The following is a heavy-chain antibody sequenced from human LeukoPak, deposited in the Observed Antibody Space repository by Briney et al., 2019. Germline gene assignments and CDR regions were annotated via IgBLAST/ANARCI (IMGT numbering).Heavy chain of an antibody. J-gene: IGHJ4*02. CDR1: GYTFTIYG. CDR3: ARNLIAYYDFWSGYPYYFDY. Sequence: ASVKVSCKASGYTFTIYGISWVRQAPGQGLEWMGWISAYNGNTNYAQKLQGRVTMTTDTSTSTAYMELRSLRSDDTAVYYCARNLIAYYDFWSGYPYYFDYWGQGTLVTVSS. CDR2: ISAYNGNT. D-gene: IGHD3-3*01. V-gene: IGHV1-18*01.